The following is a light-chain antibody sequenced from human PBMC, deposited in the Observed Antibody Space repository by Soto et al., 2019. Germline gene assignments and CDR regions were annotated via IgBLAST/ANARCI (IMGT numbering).Light chain of an antibody. CDR1: QSVGSH. CDR3: QRRPPLT. J-gene: IGKJ5*01. CDR2: DAS. V-gene: IGKV3-11*01. Sequence: EIVLTQSPATLSLSPGERATLSCRASQSVGSHLAWYQQKPGQAPRLLIHDASSRVTGVPARFTGSGSGTDFTLSSADLEDYDFAFYHWQRRPPLTFGQGTRLDIK.